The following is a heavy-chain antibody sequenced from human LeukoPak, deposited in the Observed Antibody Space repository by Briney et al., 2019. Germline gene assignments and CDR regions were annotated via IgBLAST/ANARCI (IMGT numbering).Heavy chain of an antibody. CDR2: INPSGGST. CDR3: ASYLSGWPMKY. D-gene: IGHD6-19*01. J-gene: IGHJ4*02. CDR1: GYTFTSYH. Sequence: ASVKVSCKASGYTFTSYHMHWVRQAPGQGLEWTGIINPSGGSTSYAQKFQGRVTMTRDMSTSTVYMELSSLRSEDTAFYYCASYLSGWPMKYWGQGTLVTVSS. V-gene: IGHV1-46*01.